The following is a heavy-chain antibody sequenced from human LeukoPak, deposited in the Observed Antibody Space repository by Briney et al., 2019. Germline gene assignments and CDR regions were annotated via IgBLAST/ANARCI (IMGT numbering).Heavy chain of an antibody. D-gene: IGHD6-19*01. V-gene: IGHV3-30*18. Sequence: GRSLRLSCAAFGFTFGSSGMRWVSQDPGKGLGWVAVISYDGSNKYYADSVKGRFTISRDNSKNTLYLQMNSLRAEDTAVYYCAKDESHSSGWYGGFDPWGQGTLVTVSS. CDR1: GFTFGSSG. CDR2: ISYDGSNK. CDR3: AKDESHSSGWYGGFDP. J-gene: IGHJ5*02.